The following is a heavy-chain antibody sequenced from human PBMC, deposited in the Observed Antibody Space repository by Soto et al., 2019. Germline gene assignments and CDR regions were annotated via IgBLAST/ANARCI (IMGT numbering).Heavy chain of an antibody. Sequence: SETLSLTCTVSGGSVSSGSYYWSWIRQPPGKGLEWIGYIYYSGSTNYNPSLKSRVTISVDTSKNQFSLKLSSVTAADTAVYYCARAPTYCGGDCYPPPESWGQGTLVTVSS. CDR2: IYYSGST. CDR3: ARAPTYCGGDCYPPPES. D-gene: IGHD2-21*02. V-gene: IGHV4-61*01. J-gene: IGHJ5*02. CDR1: GGSVSSGSYY.